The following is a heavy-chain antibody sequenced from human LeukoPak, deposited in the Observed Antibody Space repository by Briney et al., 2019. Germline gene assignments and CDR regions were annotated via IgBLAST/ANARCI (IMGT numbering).Heavy chain of an antibody. CDR2: ISAYNGNT. D-gene: IGHD3-10*01. CDR3: AREAPPQRYYGSGSYVMDA. V-gene: IGHV1-18*04. CDR1: GYTFTSYG. J-gene: IGHJ6*04. Sequence: ASVKVSCKASGYTFTSYGISWVRQAPGQGLEWMGWISAYNGNTNYAQKIQGRVTMTTDTSTSTAYMELRSLRSDDTAVYYCAREAPPQRYYGSGSYVMDAWGKGTTVTVSS.